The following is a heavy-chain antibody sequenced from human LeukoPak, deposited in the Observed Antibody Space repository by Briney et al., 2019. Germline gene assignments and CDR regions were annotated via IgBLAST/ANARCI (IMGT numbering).Heavy chain of an antibody. CDR2: ISWNSGSI. V-gene: IGHV3-9*01. J-gene: IGHJ3*02. CDR1: GFTFDDYA. Sequence: GGSLRLSCAASGFTFDDYAMHWVRQAPGKGLEWVSGISWNSGSIGYADSVKGRFTISRDNAKNSLYLQMNSLRAEDTVLYYCAKSGRYGIQLWFPYHDAFDIWGQGTMVTVSS. CDR3: AKSGRYGIQLWFPYHDAFDI. D-gene: IGHD5-18*01.